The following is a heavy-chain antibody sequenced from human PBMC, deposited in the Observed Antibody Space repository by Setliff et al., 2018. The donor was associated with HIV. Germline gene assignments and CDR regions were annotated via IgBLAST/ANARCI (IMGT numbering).Heavy chain of an antibody. J-gene: IGHJ4*02. D-gene: IGHD3-10*01. Sequence: ASVKVSCKASGYTFTNYYIHWVRQAPGQGLEWMGIINPSGNITNYAQKLQGRVTMTKDTSTSTVYMEVRSLRSEDTAVDYCAREDKGYYGSGLGWAQGTLVTVSS. CDR3: AREDKGYYGSGLG. CDR2: INPSGNIT. V-gene: IGHV1-46*01. CDR1: GYTFTNYY.